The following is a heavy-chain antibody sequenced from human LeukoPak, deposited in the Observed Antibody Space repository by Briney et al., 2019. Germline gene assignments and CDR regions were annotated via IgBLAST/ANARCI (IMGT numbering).Heavy chain of an antibody. CDR3: GRKTSYCGGDCYSKSIDY. CDR2: IYHSGST. D-gene: IGHD2-21*02. CDR1: GGSISSGGYS. V-gene: IGHV4-30-2*01. Sequence: SQTLSLTCAVSGGSISSGGYSWSWIRQPPGKGLEWIGYIYHSGSTYYNPSLKSRVTISVDRSKNQFSLKLSSVTAADTAVYYCGRKTSYCGGDCYSKSIDYWGQGTLVTVSS. J-gene: IGHJ4*02.